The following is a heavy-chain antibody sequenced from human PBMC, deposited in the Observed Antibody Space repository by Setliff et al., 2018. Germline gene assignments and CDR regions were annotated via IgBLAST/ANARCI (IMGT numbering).Heavy chain of an antibody. CDR2: LSFAGDA. D-gene: IGHD3-16*01. CDR1: GDSISSGYYY. J-gene: IGHJ4*02. CDR3: ARDPGFRSGTWALDS. Sequence: SETLSLTCTVSGDSISSGYYYWAWIRQTPGKGLEWVGSLSFAGDAYYNPSLKSRVTMSLATSKNQFPLRVKSVTAADTALYSCARDPGFRSGTWALDSWGQGRLVTVSS. V-gene: IGHV4-39*06.